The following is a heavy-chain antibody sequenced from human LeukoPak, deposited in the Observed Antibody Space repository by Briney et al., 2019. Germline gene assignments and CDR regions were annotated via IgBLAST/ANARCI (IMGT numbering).Heavy chain of an antibody. J-gene: IGHJ4*02. CDR2: IYISGNT. CDR3: ARGLYGDYDY. V-gene: IGHV4-61*02. Sequence: PSETLSLTCTVSDDSISSDSYYWSWIRQPAGRGLEWIGRIYISGNTNYNPSLKSRVTMSLDTSKNQLSLTLTSVTAADTALYYCARGLYGDYDYWGQGTLVTVSS. CDR1: DDSISSDSYY. D-gene: IGHD4-17*01.